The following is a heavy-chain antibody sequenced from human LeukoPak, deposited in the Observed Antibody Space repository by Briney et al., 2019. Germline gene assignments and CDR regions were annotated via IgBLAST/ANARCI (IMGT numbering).Heavy chain of an antibody. CDR1: GGSLSSYY. V-gene: IGHV4-4*07. CDR2: IYTSGST. D-gene: IGHD3-22*01. Sequence: SETLSLTCTVSGGSLSSYYWSWIRQPAGKGLEWIGRIYTSGSTNYNPSLKSRVTMSVDTSKNQFSLKLSSVTAADTAVYYCARASRNYYDSSGPSRTGVAVYWYFDLWGRGTLVTVSS. J-gene: IGHJ2*01. CDR3: ARASRNYYDSSGPSRTGVAVYWYFDL.